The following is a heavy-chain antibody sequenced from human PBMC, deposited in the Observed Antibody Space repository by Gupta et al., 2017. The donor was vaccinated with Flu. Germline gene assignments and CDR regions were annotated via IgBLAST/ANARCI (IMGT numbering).Heavy chain of an antibody. CDR2: STGSGGST. Sequence: EVQLLESGGGLVQPGGPLRLSCAASGFPFSDYAMSWVRQAPGKGLEWVSGSTGSGGSTFFTDSVKGRFTISRDNSNNTLYLQMNRLRAEDTAVYYCAKRDEQQLKYFQHWGQGTLVTVSS. V-gene: IGHV3-23*01. CDR3: AKRDEQQLKYFQH. CDR1: GFPFSDYA. J-gene: IGHJ1*01. D-gene: IGHD6-13*01.